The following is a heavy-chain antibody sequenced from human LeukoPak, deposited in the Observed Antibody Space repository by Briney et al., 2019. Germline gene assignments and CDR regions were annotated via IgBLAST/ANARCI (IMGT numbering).Heavy chain of an antibody. D-gene: IGHD4-23*01. CDR3: ARDLYGGNAPD. V-gene: IGHV4-59*01. CDR2: IYYSGST. CDR1: GGSISSYY. Sequence: SETLSLTCTVSGGSISSYYWSWIRQPPERGLEWIGYIYYSGSTNYNPSLKSRVTISVDTSKNQFSLKLGSVTAADTAVYYCARDLYGGNAPDWGQGTLVTVSS. J-gene: IGHJ4*02.